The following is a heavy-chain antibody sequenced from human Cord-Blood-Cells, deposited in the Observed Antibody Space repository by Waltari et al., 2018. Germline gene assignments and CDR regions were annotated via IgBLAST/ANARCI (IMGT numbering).Heavy chain of an antibody. J-gene: IGHJ5*02. CDR2: INHSGST. V-gene: IGHV4-34*01. Sequence: QVQLQQWGAGLLKPSETLSLTCAVYGGSFSGYYWSWTHHPPGKGLEWIGEINHSGSTNYNPSLKSRVTISVDTSKNQFSLKLSSVTAADTAVYYCARGRGTVWWLPTRAVWFDPWGQGTLVTVSS. CDR1: GGSFSGYY. CDR3: ARGRGTVWWLPTRAVWFDP. D-gene: IGHD5-12*01.